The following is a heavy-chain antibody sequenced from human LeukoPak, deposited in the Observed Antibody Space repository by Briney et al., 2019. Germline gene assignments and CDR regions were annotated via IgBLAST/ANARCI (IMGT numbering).Heavy chain of an antibody. CDR1: GSTFTNFG. CDR3: ARDDSAD. V-gene: IGHV1-18*01. J-gene: IGHJ4*02. Sequence: ASVKVSCKASGSTFTNFGISWVRQAPGQGLEWMGWISGYNDNPNYAQKLQGRVTLTTDTSTSTAYMELRSLRYDDTAVYYCARDDSADWGQGTLVTVSS. D-gene: IGHD2-21*01. CDR2: ISGYNDNP.